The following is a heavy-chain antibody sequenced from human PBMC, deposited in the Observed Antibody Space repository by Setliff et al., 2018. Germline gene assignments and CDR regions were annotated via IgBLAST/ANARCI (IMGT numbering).Heavy chain of an antibody. CDR2: ISYDGSNK. CDR3: ARSLVGATTGIDY. Sequence: PGGSLRLSCAASGFTFSSYAMHWVRQAPGKGLEWVAVISYDGSNKYYADSVKGQFTISRDNSKNTLYLHMNSQRAEDTAVYYCARSLVGATTGIDYWGQGTLVTVSS. V-gene: IGHV3-30-3*01. J-gene: IGHJ4*02. D-gene: IGHD1-26*01. CDR1: GFTFSSYA.